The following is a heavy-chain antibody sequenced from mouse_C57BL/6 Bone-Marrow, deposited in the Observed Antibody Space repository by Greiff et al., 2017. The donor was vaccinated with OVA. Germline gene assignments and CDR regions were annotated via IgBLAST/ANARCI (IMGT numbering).Heavy chain of an antibody. J-gene: IGHJ4*01. CDR3: ARSPDYGSSYAMDY. Sequence: VQLQQSGAELVKPGASVKLSCTASGFNIKDYYMHWVKQRTEQGLEWIGRIDPEDGDTKYAPKFQGKATITADTSSNTAYLQLSSLPSEDTAVYYCARSPDYGSSYAMDYWGQGTSVTVSS. D-gene: IGHD1-1*01. CDR1: GFNIKDYY. V-gene: IGHV14-2*01. CDR2: IDPEDGDT.